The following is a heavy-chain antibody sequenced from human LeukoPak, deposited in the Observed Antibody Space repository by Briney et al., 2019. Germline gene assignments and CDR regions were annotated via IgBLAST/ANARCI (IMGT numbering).Heavy chain of an antibody. Sequence: GGSLRLSCAASGFTLSSYAMSWVRQAPGKGLEWVSGISGSGGSTDYADSVKGRFTISRDNSKNTLYLQMNSLRAEDTAVYYCANYGKHDYWGQGTLVTVSS. CDR3: ANYGKHDY. CDR2: ISGSGGST. V-gene: IGHV3-23*01. J-gene: IGHJ4*02. CDR1: GFTLSSYA. D-gene: IGHD4-17*01.